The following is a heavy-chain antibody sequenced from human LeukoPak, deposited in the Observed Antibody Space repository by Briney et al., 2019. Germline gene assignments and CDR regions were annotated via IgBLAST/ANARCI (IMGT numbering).Heavy chain of an antibody. D-gene: IGHD6-19*01. CDR3: AKGSAYSSGWRFEY. Sequence: GGSLRLSCAASGFTFSSYWMSWVRQAPGKGLEWVANIKQDGSEKYYVDSVKGRFTISRDNAKNSLYLQMNSLRAEDTAIYYCAKGSAYSSGWRFEYWGQGTLVTVSS. CDR1: GFTFSSYW. CDR2: IKQDGSEK. V-gene: IGHV3-7*03. J-gene: IGHJ4*02.